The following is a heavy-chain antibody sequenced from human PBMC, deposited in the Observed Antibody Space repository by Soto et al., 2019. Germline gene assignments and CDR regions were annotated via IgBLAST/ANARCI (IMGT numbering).Heavy chain of an antibody. CDR1: AFTFSSND. V-gene: IGHV3-13*01. J-gene: IGHJ3*02. CDR2: IGTAGDT. D-gene: IGHD3-3*01. Sequence: GESLRLSCAASAFTFSSNDMHWVRHATGKGLERVSAIGTAGDTYYPGSVKGRFTISREIAKTSLYLQINSLRAGDTVVYYCARAEGDFTFHIRGKGTTVT. CDR3: ARAEGDFTFHI.